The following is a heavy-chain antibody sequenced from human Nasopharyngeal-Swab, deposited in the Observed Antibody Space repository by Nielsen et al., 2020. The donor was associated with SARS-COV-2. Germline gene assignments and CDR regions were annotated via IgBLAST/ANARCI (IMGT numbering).Heavy chain of an antibody. CDR1: GYSISSGYY. D-gene: IGHD5-18*01. J-gene: IGHJ5*02. V-gene: IGHV4-38-2*02. CDR3: ARAGGYSYGYWMRWFDP. CDR2: IYHSGST. Sequence: SETLSLTCTVSGYSISSGYYWGWILQPPGKGLEWIGSIYHSGSTYYNPSLKSRVTISVDTSKNQFSLKLSSVTAADTAVYYCARAGGYSYGYWMRWFDPWGQGTLVTVSS.